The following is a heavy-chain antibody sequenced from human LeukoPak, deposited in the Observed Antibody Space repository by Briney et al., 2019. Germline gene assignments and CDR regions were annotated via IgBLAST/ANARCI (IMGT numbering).Heavy chain of an antibody. CDR1: GFTFSSHS. CDR2: ITSSSSTI. J-gene: IGHJ4*02. Sequence: PGGSLRLPCAASGFTFSSHSVNWVRQAPGKGLEWVSYITSSSSTIYYADSVKGRFTISRDNAKNSLYLQMNSLRAEDTAVYYCARDKSGSYYLAYWGQGTLVTVSS. V-gene: IGHV3-48*01. CDR3: ARDKSGSYYLAY. D-gene: IGHD1-26*01.